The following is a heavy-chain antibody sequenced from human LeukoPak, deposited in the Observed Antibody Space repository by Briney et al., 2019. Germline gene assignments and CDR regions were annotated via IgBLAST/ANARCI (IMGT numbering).Heavy chain of an antibody. Sequence: GGSLRLSCAASGFTVSSNYMSWVRQAPGKGLEWVSVIYSGGGTYYADSVKGRFTISRGYSKNTLYLQMNSLRTEETAVYYCAKGPAMVRGTFDPWGQGTLVTVSS. V-gene: IGHV3-53*01. D-gene: IGHD3-10*01. CDR2: IYSGGGT. CDR3: AKGPAMVRGTFDP. CDR1: GFTVSSNY. J-gene: IGHJ5*02.